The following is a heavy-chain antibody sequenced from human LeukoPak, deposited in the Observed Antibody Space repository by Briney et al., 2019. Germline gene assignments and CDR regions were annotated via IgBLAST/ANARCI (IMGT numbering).Heavy chain of an antibody. V-gene: IGHV1-69*01. D-gene: IGHD6-13*01. CDR1: GGTFSSYA. Sequence: GASVKVSCKASGGTFSSYAISWVRQAPGQGLEWMGGIIPIFGTANYAQKFQGRVTITADESTSTAYMGLSSLRSEDTAVYYCAREAAAGKIFDYWGQGTLVTVSS. CDR2: IIPIFGTA. CDR3: AREAAAGKIFDY. J-gene: IGHJ4*02.